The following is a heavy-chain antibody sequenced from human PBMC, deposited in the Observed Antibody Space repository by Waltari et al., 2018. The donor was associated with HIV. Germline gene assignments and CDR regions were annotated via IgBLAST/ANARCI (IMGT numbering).Heavy chain of an antibody. CDR3: ARDTAAAGPYYYYYGMDV. V-gene: IGHV3-33*01. CDR2: IWYDGSNK. J-gene: IGHJ6*02. Sequence: QVQLVESGGGVVQPGRSLSLSCAACGFPFSSYGMIGVCQAPGKGLEWVAVIWYDGSNKYYADSVKGRFTISRDNSKNTLYLQMNSLRAEDTAVYYCARDTAAAGPYYYYYGMDVWGQGTTVTVSS. D-gene: IGHD6-13*01. CDR1: GFPFSSYG.